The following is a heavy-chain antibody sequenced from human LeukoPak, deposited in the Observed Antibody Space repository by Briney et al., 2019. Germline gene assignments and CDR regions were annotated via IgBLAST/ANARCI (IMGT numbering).Heavy chain of an antibody. Sequence: GGSLRLSCAASGFTFSSYSMNWVRQAPGKGLEWVSAISGSGGSTYYADSVKGRFTISRDNSKNTLYLQMNSLRAEDTAVYYCAKDGVTMVRGSRVYYYYMDVWGKGTTVTVSS. CDR3: AKDGVTMVRGSRVYYYYMDV. J-gene: IGHJ6*03. CDR2: ISGSGGST. D-gene: IGHD3-10*01. V-gene: IGHV3-23*01. CDR1: GFTFSSYS.